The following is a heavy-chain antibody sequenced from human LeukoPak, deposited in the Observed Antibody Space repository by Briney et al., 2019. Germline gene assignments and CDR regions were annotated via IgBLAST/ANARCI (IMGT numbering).Heavy chain of an antibody. CDR2: ISDDGSSK. CDR3: ARRRIAAAGIPTDY. D-gene: IGHD6-13*01. CDR1: GFTFSSSG. V-gene: IGHV3-30*03. J-gene: IGHJ4*02. Sequence: GRSLRLSCAASGFTFSSSGMHWVRQAPGKGLEWVAVISDDGSSKYYTDSVKGRFTISRDNSKNTLLLQMNSLRAEDTAVYYCARRRIAAAGIPTDYWGQGTLVTVSS.